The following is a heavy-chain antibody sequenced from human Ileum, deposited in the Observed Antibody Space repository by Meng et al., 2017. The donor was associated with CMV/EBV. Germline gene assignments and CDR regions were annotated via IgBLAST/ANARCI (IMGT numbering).Heavy chain of an antibody. D-gene: IGHD3-3*01. CDR3: ARDVGRSDSKRWFDP. Sequence: GGSLSLSCAASGFTFSIYGIHWLRQAPGKGLEWVAFIRYDGSKTFYAESVKGRFTISRDNSKNTLFVQMNSLRRDDTAMYYCARDVGRSDSKRWFDPWGPGNPVTGCS. CDR2: IRYDGSKT. V-gene: IGHV3-30*02. CDR1: GFTFSIYG. J-gene: IGHJ5*02.